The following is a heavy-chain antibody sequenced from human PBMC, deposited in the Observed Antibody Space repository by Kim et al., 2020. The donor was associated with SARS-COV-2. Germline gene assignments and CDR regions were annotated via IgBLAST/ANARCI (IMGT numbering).Heavy chain of an antibody. CDR2: TFCDESDV. Sequence: GESLKISCQASGYPFTTYWIAWVRQTPGKGLEWMGMTFCDESDVRYSPSFRGQVTISADKSLRTAYLQWSSLKASYTAIYYCARGFYDVSSGYFGGLDNWGQGTLVSVSS. V-gene: IGHV5-51*01. J-gene: IGHJ4*02. CDR1: GYPFTTYW. D-gene: IGHD3-3*01. CDR3: ARGFYDVSSGYFGGLDN.